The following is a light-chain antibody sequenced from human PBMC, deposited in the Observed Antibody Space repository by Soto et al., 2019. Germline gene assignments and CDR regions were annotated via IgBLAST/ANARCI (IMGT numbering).Light chain of an antibody. V-gene: IGKV3-11*01. CDR3: QQRGSWPQLT. CDR1: QSVDSS. CDR2: DAS. J-gene: IGKJ4*01. Sequence: DIVLTQSPATLSLSPGERATLSCRASQSVDSSLAWFQQKPGHAPRRLIYDASNRATGIPARFSGSGSGTDFTLTISSLEPEDFAVYYCQQRGSWPQLTFGGGTKVEI.